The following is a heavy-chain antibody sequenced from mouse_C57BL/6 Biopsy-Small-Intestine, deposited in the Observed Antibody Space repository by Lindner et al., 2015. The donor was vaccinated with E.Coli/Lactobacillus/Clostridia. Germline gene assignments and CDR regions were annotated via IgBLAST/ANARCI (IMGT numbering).Heavy chain of an antibody. CDR2: IYPGDGDT. D-gene: IGHD1-1*01. J-gene: IGHJ4*01. V-gene: IGHV1-80*01. Sequence: VQLQESGAELVEPGASVKISCKASGYAFSNYWMNWVKQRPGKGLEWIGQIYPGDGDTNYNGKFKGKATLTADKSSSTAYMQLSSLTSEDSAVYFCARGDYGSSYGGLDQWGQGTSVTVSS. CDR3: ARGDYGSSYGGLDQ. CDR1: GYAFSNYW.